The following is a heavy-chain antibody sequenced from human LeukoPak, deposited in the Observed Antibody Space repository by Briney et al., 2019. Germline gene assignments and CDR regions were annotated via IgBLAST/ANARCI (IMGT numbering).Heavy chain of an antibody. Sequence: SETLPLTCTVSGGSISSSSYYWGWIRQPPGKGLEWIGSIYYSGSTYYNPSLQSRVTISVDTSKNQFSLKLSSVTAADTAVYYCASRSWYSSSWYPRMDVWGKGTTVTVSS. V-gene: IGHV4-39*07. CDR2: IYYSGST. CDR1: GGSISSSSYY. CDR3: ASRSWYSSSWYPRMDV. D-gene: IGHD6-13*01. J-gene: IGHJ6*04.